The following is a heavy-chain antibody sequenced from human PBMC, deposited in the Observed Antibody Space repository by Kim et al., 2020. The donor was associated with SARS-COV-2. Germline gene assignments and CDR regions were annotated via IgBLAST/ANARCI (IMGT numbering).Heavy chain of an antibody. J-gene: IGHJ4*02. CDR3: EKVLLSYSSIWASFDY. D-gene: IGHD6-13*01. V-gene: IGHV3-30*02. Sequence: SVKGRFTTSGDNSKNTLFLQMNSLRPEDTAVYYCEKVLLSYSSIWASFDYWGQGTLVTVSS.